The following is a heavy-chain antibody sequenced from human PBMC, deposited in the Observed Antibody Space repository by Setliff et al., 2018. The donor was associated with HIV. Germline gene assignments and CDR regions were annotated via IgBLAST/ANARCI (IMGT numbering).Heavy chain of an antibody. CDR2: IYYSGST. D-gene: IGHD6-6*01. J-gene: IGHJ4*02. CDR3: ARLAASIAARRRFDY. Sequence: KPSETLSLTCTVSGGSISSYYWSWIRQPPGKGLEWIGYIYYSGSTNHNPSLKSRVTISVDTSKNHFSLKLSSVTAADTAVYYCARLAASIAARRRFDYWGQGTLVTVSS. CDR1: GGSISSYY. V-gene: IGHV4-59*12.